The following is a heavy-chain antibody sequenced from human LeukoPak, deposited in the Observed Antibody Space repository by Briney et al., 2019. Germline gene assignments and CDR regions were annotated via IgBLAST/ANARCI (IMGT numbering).Heavy chain of an antibody. CDR3: ARSIVLDAFDI. J-gene: IGHJ3*02. D-gene: IGHD3-16*02. V-gene: IGHV3-48*03. CDR1: GFTFSSYE. CDR2: ISRSGSTI. Sequence: PGGSLRLSCAASGFTFSSYEMNWVRQAPGKGLEWVSYISRSGSTIYYADSVKGRFTISRDNAKNSLYLQMNSLRAEDTALYYCARSIVLDAFDIWGQGTMVTVSS.